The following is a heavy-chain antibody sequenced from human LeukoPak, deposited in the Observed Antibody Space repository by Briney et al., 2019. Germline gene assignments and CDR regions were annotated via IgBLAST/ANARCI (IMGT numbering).Heavy chain of an antibody. Sequence: GGSLRLSCAASGFTFSSYAMSWVRQAPGKGLEWVSAISGSGGSTYYADSVKGRFTISRDNSKNTLYLQMNSLRAEDTAVYYCATDDLYCSSTSCYSLQFDYWGQGTLVTVST. J-gene: IGHJ4*02. D-gene: IGHD2-2*02. CDR3: ATDDLYCSSTSCYSLQFDY. CDR1: GFTFSSYA. CDR2: ISGSGGST. V-gene: IGHV3-23*01.